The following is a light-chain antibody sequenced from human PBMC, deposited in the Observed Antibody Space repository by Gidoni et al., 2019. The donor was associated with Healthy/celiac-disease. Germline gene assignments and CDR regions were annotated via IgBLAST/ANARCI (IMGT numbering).Light chain of an antibody. J-gene: IGLJ3*02. V-gene: IGLV3-19*01. Sequence: SSELTQDPAVSVALGQTVRITCQGDSLRSYYASWYQQKPGQAPVLGIYGKNNRPSGLPDRFSGSSSGNTASLTITGAQAEDEADYYCNSRDSSGNLWVFGGGTKLTVL. CDR2: GKN. CDR3: NSRDSSGNLWV. CDR1: SLRSYY.